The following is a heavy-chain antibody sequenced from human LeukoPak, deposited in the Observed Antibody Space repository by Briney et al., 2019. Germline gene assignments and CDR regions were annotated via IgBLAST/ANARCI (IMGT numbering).Heavy chain of an antibody. CDR3: ARVSQYDYNPEN. Sequence: ASVKVSCKASGYTFTGYYLHWVRQAPGQGLEWMGWINPKTGTNYAQKFQGRVTMTRDTSISTAYMELSRLRSDDTAIYYCARVSQYDYNPENWGQGTLVTVSS. J-gene: IGHJ4*02. CDR1: GYTFTGYY. V-gene: IGHV1-2*02. D-gene: IGHD4-11*01. CDR2: INPKTGT.